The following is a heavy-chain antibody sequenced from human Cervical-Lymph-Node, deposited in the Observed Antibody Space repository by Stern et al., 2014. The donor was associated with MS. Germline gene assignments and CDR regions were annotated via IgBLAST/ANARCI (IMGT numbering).Heavy chain of an antibody. V-gene: IGHV5-51*01. CDR3: GREVALTAGLLGF. Sequence: EVQLVESGAEVKKPGESLKIACKGSGYSFSSYWIAWVRQMPGKGLEWWGMIFPSDSEPRYSPSFEGQVTISVDKSTSTAYLHWSSLKASDTARYYCGREVALTAGLLGFWGQGTQVIVS. CDR1: GYSFSSYW. CDR2: IFPSDSEP. J-gene: IGHJ4*02. D-gene: IGHD3-22*01.